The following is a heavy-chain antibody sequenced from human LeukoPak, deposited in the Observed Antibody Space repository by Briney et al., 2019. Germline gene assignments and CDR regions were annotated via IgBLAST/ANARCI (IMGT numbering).Heavy chain of an antibody. CDR1: GRSISSGGYY. Sequence: SQTLSLTCTVSGRSISSGGYYWSWIRQPPGKGLEWIAFIYYGGSTNYNPSLKSRDAMSLDTSKNQYSLRLTSVTAADTAVYYCARHVIYSGVYSYWFDPWGLGTLVTVAS. CDR3: ARHVIYSGVYSYWFDP. J-gene: IGHJ5*02. D-gene: IGHD5-12*01. V-gene: IGHV4-61*08. CDR2: IYYGGST.